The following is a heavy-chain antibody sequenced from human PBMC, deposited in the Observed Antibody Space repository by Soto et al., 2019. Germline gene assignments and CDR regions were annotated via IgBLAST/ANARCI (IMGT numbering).Heavy chain of an antibody. J-gene: IGHJ6*02. D-gene: IGHD3-10*01. CDR1: GGTFSSYA. V-gene: IGHV1-69*13. Sequence: SVKVSCKASGGTFSSYAISWVRQAPGQGLEWMGGIIPIFGTANYAQKFQGRVTITADESTSAAYMELSSLRSEDTAVYYCARDHPPDYGSGSSSYYYGMDVWGQGTTVTVS. CDR3: ARDHPPDYGSGSSSYYYGMDV. CDR2: IIPIFGTA.